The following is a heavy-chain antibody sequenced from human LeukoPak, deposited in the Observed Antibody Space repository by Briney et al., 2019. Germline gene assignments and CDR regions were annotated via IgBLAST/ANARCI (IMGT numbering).Heavy chain of an antibody. D-gene: IGHD4-23*01. V-gene: IGHV3-74*01. J-gene: IGHJ4*02. CDR2: INSDGSSA. CDR3: ARDLTVVDFDY. Sequence: GGSLRLSCAASGFTFSSYWMHWVRQAPGKGLVWVSRINSDGSSARYADSVKGRFTISRDNGQDTLYLQMDSLRVEDTAVYYCARDLTVVDFDYWGQGTLVTVSS. CDR1: GFTFSSYW.